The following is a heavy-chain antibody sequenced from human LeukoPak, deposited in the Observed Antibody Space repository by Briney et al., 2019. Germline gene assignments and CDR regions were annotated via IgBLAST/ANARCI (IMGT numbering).Heavy chain of an antibody. Sequence: PGGSLRLSCAASGFTFSSYAMSWVRQAPGKGLEWVSAISGSGGSTYYADSVKGGFTISRDNSKNTLYLQMNSLRAEDTAVYYCAKDVAYSSGWYLFWGQGTLVTVSS. CDR1: GFTFSSYA. V-gene: IGHV3-23*01. J-gene: IGHJ4*02. CDR3: AKDVAYSSGWYLF. D-gene: IGHD6-19*01. CDR2: ISGSGGST.